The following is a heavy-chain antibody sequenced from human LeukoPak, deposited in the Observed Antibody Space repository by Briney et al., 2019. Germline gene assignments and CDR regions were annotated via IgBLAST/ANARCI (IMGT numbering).Heavy chain of an antibody. CDR3: ARRGGSSSRRSPIDY. V-gene: IGHV3-7*01. D-gene: IGHD6-6*01. CDR1: GFTFSDYW. Sequence: GGSLRLSCAASGFTFSDYWMTRVRQAPGKGPDWVANIKQDGSEKYYVASVRGRFTISRDNAKNSLFLQMNSLRVEDTAVYYCARRGGSSSRRSPIDYWGQGTLVTVSS. CDR2: IKQDGSEK. J-gene: IGHJ4*02.